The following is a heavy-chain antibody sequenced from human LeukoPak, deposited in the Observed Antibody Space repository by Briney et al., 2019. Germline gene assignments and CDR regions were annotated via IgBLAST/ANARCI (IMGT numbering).Heavy chain of an antibody. Sequence: ASVKVSCKASGYTLTSYYMHWVRQAPGQGLEWMGIINPSGGNTGYAQKFQGRVTMTRNTSISTVYMELSSLRSEDTAVYYCARTLSGSFGYWGQGTLVTVSS. CDR3: ARTLSGSFGY. CDR1: GYTLTSYY. D-gene: IGHD1-26*01. CDR2: INPSGGNT. J-gene: IGHJ4*02. V-gene: IGHV1-46*01.